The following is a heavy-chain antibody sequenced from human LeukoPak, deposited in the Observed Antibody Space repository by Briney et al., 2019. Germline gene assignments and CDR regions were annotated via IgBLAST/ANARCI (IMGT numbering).Heavy chain of an antibody. V-gene: IGHV4-34*01. J-gene: IGHJ4*02. D-gene: IGHD6-13*01. CDR1: GGSFSGYY. CDR3: ARGSAAGTIKRYFDY. Sequence: SETLSLTCAVYGGSFSGYYWSWIRQPPGKGLEWIGEINHSGSTYYNPSLKSRVTISADTSKNQFSLKLSSVTAADTAVYYCARGSAAGTIKRYFDYWGQGTLVTVSS. CDR2: INHSGST.